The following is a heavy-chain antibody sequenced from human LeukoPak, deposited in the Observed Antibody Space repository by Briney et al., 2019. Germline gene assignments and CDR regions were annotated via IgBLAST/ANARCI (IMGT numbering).Heavy chain of an antibody. CDR1: GGSISSSNHY. J-gene: IGHJ4*02. V-gene: IGHV4-39*01. CDR3: ARHGHYCGGDCYLDY. CDR2: IHYSGST. Sequence: PSETLSLTCTVSGGSISSSNHYWGWIRQPPGKGLEWIGSIHYSGSTYYNPSLKSRVTISVDTSKNQFSLKLISVTAADTAVYYCARHGHYCGGDCYLDYWGQGTLVTVSS. D-gene: IGHD2-21*02.